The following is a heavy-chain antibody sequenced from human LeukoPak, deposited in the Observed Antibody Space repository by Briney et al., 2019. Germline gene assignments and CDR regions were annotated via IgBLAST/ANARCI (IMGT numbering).Heavy chain of an antibody. CDR3: AREHRIEGLDI. Sequence: SETLSLTCTLSGGAINSYYWTWIRQPPGKGLEWIGHFYFTGSPNYNPSLKSRVTISVDASKSQFSLRLISVTAADTAVYYCAREHRIEGLDIWGQGTTVTVSS. J-gene: IGHJ3*02. CDR2: FYFTGSP. V-gene: IGHV4-59*01. CDR1: GGAINSYY.